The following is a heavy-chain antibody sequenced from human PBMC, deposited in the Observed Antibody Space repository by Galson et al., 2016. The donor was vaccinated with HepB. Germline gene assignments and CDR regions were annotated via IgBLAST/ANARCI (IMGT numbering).Heavy chain of an antibody. CDR2: ISWNSGSI. D-gene: IGHD3-22*01. J-gene: IGHJ3*02. CDR1: GFTLDHYA. V-gene: IGHV3-9*01. Sequence: SLRLSCAASGFTLDHYAMHWVRQAPGKGLEWVSGISWNSGSIGYADSVKGRFTISRDNAKNSLYLQMNSLRAGDTALYYWAKDSGVYYYDSSGYRRNAFDSLSQVTMVTVSS. CDR3: AKDSGVYYYDSSGYRRNAFDS.